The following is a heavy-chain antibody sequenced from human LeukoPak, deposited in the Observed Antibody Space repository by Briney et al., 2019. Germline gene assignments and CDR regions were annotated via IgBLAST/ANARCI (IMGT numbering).Heavy chain of an antibody. CDR2: MNPNSGNT. V-gene: IGHV1-8*01. Sequence: ASVKVSCKASGYTFTSYDINWVRQATGQGLEWMGWMNPNSGNTGYAQKFQGRVTMTRNTSISTAYMELSSLRSEDTAVYYCAGITMVRGVIDPDYYYGMDVWGQGTTVTVSS. D-gene: IGHD3-10*01. CDR1: GYTFTSYD. CDR3: AGITMVRGVIDPDYYYGMDV. J-gene: IGHJ6*02.